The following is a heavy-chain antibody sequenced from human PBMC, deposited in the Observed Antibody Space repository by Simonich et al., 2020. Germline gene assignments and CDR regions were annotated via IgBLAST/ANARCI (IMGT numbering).Heavy chain of an antibody. CDR2: INRYGSCT. Sequence: EVQLVESGGGLVQPGGSLRLSCAASGFTFSSYGMHWVRQAPGKGMLWVSRINRYGSCTSYADSVKGRFTISRDNAKNTLYLQMNSLRAEDTAVYYCARNRLDYWGQGTLVTVSS. CDR1: GFTFSSYG. V-gene: IGHV3-74*01. CDR3: ARNRLDY. J-gene: IGHJ4*02.